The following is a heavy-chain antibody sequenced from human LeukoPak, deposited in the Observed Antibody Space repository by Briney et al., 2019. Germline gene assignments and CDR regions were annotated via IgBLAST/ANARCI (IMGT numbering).Heavy chain of an antibody. CDR2: IWYDGSNK. D-gene: IGHD6-6*01. V-gene: IGHV3-33*06. Sequence: GGSLRLSCAASGFTFSNYGMHWVRQAPGKGLEWVAVIWYDGSNKYYADSVKGRFTISRDNSKNTLYLQMNSLRAEDTAVYYCAKGRIAARRAPYYYYYMDVWGKGTTVTVSS. J-gene: IGHJ6*03. CDR1: GFTFSNYG. CDR3: AKGRIAARRAPYYYYYMDV.